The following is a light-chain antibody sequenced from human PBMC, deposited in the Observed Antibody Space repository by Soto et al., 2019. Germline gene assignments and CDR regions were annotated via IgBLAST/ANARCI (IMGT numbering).Light chain of an antibody. CDR3: QQRSNWVT. V-gene: IGKV3-11*01. CDR2: DAS. J-gene: IGKJ3*01. Sequence: IVLTQSPATLSLSPGERATLSCRASQSVSRYFAWYQQKPGQAPRLLIYDASNRATGIPARFSGSGSGTDFTLTISSLEPEDFAVYYCQQRSNWVTFGTGTKVD. CDR1: QSVSRY.